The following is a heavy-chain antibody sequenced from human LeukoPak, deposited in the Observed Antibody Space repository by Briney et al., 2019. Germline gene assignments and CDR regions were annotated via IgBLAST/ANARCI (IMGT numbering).Heavy chain of an antibody. D-gene: IGHD5-18*01. CDR1: GFTFSSYA. J-gene: IGHJ5*02. V-gene: IGHV3-23*01. CDR2: ISGSGGST. Sequence: GGSLRLSCAASGFTFSSYAMSWVRQAPGKWLEWVSAISGSGGSTYYADSVKGRFTISRDNSKNTLYLQMNSLRAEDTAVYYCAKVGGYSYGYKWFDPWGQGTLVTVSS. CDR3: AKVGGYSYGYKWFDP.